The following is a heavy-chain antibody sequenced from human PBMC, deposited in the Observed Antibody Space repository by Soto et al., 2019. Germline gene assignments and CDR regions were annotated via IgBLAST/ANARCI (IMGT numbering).Heavy chain of an antibody. CDR3: AKETYSGPLDY. Sequence: GGSLRLSCAASGFTFSSYGMHWVRQAPGKGLEWVAVISYDGSNKYYADSVKGRFTISRDTSKNTLYLQMNSLRAEDTAVYYCAKETYSGPLDYWGQGTLVTVSS. CDR2: ISYDGSNK. CDR1: GFTFSSYG. V-gene: IGHV3-30*18. D-gene: IGHD2-15*01. J-gene: IGHJ4*02.